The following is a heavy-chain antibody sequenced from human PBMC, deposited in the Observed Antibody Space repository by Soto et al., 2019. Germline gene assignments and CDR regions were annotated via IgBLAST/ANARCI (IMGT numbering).Heavy chain of an antibody. Sequence: QVQLVESGGGVVQPGRSLRLSCAASGFTFSSYGMHWVRQAPGKGLEWVAVISYDGSNKYYADSVKGRFTISRDNSKNTLYLQMNSLRAEDTAVYYCAKEGHGKWLVPPLYYFDYWGQGTLVTVSS. V-gene: IGHV3-30*18. CDR1: GFTFSSYG. CDR2: ISYDGSNK. D-gene: IGHD6-19*01. J-gene: IGHJ4*02. CDR3: AKEGHGKWLVPPLYYFDY.